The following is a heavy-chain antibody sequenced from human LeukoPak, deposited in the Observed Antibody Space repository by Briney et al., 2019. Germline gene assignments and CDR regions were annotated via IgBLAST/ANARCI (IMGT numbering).Heavy chain of an antibody. Sequence: PGGSLRLSCAASGFTFSSYSMNWVRQAPGKGLEWVSYISSSSSAIYYADSVKGRFTISRDNAKNSLYLQMDSLRAEDTAVYYCARGYCTNGVCYPLDYWGQGTLVTVSS. CDR1: GFTFSSYS. D-gene: IGHD2-8*01. CDR2: ISSSSSAI. V-gene: IGHV3-48*01. J-gene: IGHJ4*02. CDR3: ARGYCTNGVCYPLDY.